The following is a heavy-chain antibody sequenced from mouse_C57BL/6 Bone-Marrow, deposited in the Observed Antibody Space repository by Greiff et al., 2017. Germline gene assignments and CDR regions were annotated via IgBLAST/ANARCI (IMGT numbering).Heavy chain of an antibody. J-gene: IGHJ1*03. CDR1: GYTFTDYY. D-gene: IGHD2-3*01. CDR3: AREGYDGYPRYFDV. CDR2: INPNNGGT. V-gene: IGHV1-26*01. Sequence: VQLQQSGPELVKPGASVKISCKASGYTFTDYYMNWVKQSHGKSLEWIGDINPNNGGTSYNQKFKGKATLTVDKSSSTAYMELRSLTSEDSAVYYCAREGYDGYPRYFDVWGTGTTVTVSS.